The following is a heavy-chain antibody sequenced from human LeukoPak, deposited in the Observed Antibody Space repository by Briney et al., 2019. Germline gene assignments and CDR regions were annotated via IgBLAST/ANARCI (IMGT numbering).Heavy chain of an antibody. CDR1: GYSISSGYY. CDR2: IYHSGST. V-gene: IGHV4-38-2*02. D-gene: IGHD6-13*01. Sequence: PSETLSLTCTVSGYSISSGYYWGWIRQPPGKGLEWIGSIYHSGSTYYNPSLKSRVTISVDTSKNQFSLKLSSVTAADTAVYYCARGPIAAAGTDYYYGMDVWGQGTTVTVSS. J-gene: IGHJ6*02. CDR3: ARGPIAAAGTDYYYGMDV.